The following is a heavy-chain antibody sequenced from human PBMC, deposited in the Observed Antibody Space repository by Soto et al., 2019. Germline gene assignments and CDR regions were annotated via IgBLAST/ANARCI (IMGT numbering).Heavy chain of an antibody. CDR3: AASHRVAYYFDY. CDR2: IYYSGST. J-gene: IGHJ4*02. V-gene: IGHV4-59*01. CDR1: GGSISSYY. Sequence: SETLSLTCTVCGGSISSYYWSWIRQPPGKGLEWIGYIYYSGSTNYNPSLKSRVTISVDTSKNQFSLKLSSGTAADPAVYYCAASHRVAYYFDYWGQGSLVIVS.